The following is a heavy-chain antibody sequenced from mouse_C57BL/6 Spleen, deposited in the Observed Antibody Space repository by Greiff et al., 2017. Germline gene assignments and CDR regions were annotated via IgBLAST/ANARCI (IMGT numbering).Heavy chain of an antibody. CDR3: ARRSSSARDY. D-gene: IGHD1-1*01. V-gene: IGHV1-64*01. Sequence: QVQLQESGAELVKPGASVKLSCKASGYTFTSYWMHWVKQRPGQGLEWIGMIHPNSGSTNYNEKFKSKATLTVDKSSSTAYMQLSSLTSEDAAVYYCARRSSSARDYWGQGTSVTVSS. CDR2: IHPNSGST. J-gene: IGHJ4*01. CDR1: GYTFTSYW.